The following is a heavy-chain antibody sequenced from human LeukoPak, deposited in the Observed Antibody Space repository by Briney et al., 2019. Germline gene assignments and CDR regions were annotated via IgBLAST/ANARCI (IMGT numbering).Heavy chain of an antibody. CDR2: INPNSGGT. CDR3: ARAGGRSWFDP. Sequence: ASGKLSCKASGSSFNDKYFHWVRQAPGQGLGWMGSINPNSGGTNYAQKFQGRVTMTTDTSMSTAYMELSRLTSDDTAVYYCARAGGRSWFDPWGQGTLVTVSS. CDR1: GSSFNDKY. J-gene: IGHJ5*02. V-gene: IGHV1-2*02.